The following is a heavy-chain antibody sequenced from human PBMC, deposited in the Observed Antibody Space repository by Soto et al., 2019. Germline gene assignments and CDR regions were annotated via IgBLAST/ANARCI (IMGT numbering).Heavy chain of an antibody. CDR3: ARASLGGYYGSGSYSVDY. Sequence: QVQLQESGPGLVKPSQTLSLTCTVSGGSISSGGYYWSWIRQHPGKVLEWIGYIYYSGSTYYNPSLKSRVTISVDTSKNQFSLKLSSVTAADTAVYYCARASLGGYYGSGSYSVDYWGQGTLVTVSS. CDR1: GGSISSGGYY. D-gene: IGHD3-10*01. J-gene: IGHJ4*02. V-gene: IGHV4-31*03. CDR2: IYYSGST.